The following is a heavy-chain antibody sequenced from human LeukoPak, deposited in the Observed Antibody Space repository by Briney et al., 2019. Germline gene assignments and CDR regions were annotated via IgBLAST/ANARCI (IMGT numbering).Heavy chain of an antibody. Sequence: GGSLRLSCAASGFTFSSYSMNWVRQAPGKGLEWVSSISSSSSYIYYADSVKGRFTISGDNAKNSLYLQMNSLRAEDTAVYYCARVDILRAFDYWGQGTLVTVSS. CDR2: ISSSSSYI. J-gene: IGHJ4*02. D-gene: IGHD4-17*01. CDR3: ARVDILRAFDY. CDR1: GFTFSSYS. V-gene: IGHV3-21*01.